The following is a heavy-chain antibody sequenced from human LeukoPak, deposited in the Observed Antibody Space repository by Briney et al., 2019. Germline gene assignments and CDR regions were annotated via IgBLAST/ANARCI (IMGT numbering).Heavy chain of an antibody. V-gene: IGHV4-59*08. J-gene: IGHJ4*02. CDR1: GGSISSYY. CDR3: ARRSESGYGIDY. D-gene: IGHD5-18*01. Sequence: SETLSLTCTVSGGSISSYYWSWIRQPPGKGLEWIGYFSYSGSGSTNYNSSVKSRVTISVDTSKNQFSLKLSSVTAADTAVYYCARRSESGYGIDYWGQGTLVTVSS. CDR2: FSYSGSGST.